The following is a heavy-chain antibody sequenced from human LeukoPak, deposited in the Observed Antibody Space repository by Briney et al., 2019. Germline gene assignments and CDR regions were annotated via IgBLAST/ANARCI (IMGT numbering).Heavy chain of an antibody. V-gene: IGHV3-7*01. CDR1: GFTFNDYW. Sequence: PGGSLRLTCAASGFTFNDYWMSWVRQAPGKGLEWVANIKQDGSEKYYVDSVRGRLTISRDNAKNSLYLQMNSLRAEDTAVYYCARDLSTTVVTPGANSYYYYMDVWGKGTTVTVSS. D-gene: IGHD4-23*01. CDR3: ARDLSTTVVTPGANSYYYYMDV. CDR2: IKQDGSEK. J-gene: IGHJ6*03.